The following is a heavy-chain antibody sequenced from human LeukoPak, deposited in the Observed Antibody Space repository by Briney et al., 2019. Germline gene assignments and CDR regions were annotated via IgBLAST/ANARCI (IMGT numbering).Heavy chain of an antibody. CDR1: GFSFSDYW. CDR2: IKQDGSEK. V-gene: IGHV3-7*01. D-gene: IGHD7-27*01. J-gene: IGHJ4*02. CDR3: ARRNWGSDY. Sequence: PGGSLRLSCAASGFSFSDYWMSWVRQAPGKGLQWVANIKQDGSEKYYVDSVKGRFIISRDNDKNSLYLKMNSLRAEATAVYYCARRNWGSDYWGQGTLVTVSS.